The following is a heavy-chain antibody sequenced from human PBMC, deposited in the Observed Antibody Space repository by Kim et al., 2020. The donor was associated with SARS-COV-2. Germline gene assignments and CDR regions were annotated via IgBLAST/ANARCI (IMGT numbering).Heavy chain of an antibody. CDR2: IDPSDSYT. J-gene: IGHJ6*02. V-gene: IGHV5-10-1*01. D-gene: IGHD5-12*01. Sequence: GESLKISCKGSGYSFTSYWISWVRQMPGKGLEWMGRIDPSDSYTNYSPSFQGHVTISADKSISTAYLQWSSLKASDTAMYYCARSALRDGYNRRRGMDVWGQGTTVTVSS. CDR1: GYSFTSYW. CDR3: ARSALRDGYNRRRGMDV.